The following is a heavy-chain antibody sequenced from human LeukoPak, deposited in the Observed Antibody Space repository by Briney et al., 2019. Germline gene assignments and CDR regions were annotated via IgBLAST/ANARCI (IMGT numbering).Heavy chain of an antibody. CDR2: IYHSGRT. Sequence: SETLSLTCTVSGYSISSGYYWGWIRQPPGKGLEWIGDIYHSGRTYYNPSLKSRVTISVDTSKNQLSLRLSSVAAADTAVYYCARTGYSSSWYEGQIDYWGQGTLVTVSS. V-gene: IGHV4-38-2*02. CDR1: GYSISSGYY. CDR3: ARTGYSSSWYEGQIDY. J-gene: IGHJ4*02. D-gene: IGHD6-13*01.